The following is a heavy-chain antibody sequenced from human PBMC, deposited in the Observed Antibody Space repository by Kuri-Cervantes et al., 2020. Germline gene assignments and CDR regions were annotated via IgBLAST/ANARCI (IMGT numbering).Heavy chain of an antibody. CDR2: ISYNGSNK. D-gene: IGHD3-10*01. CDR1: GFTFSSYA. Sequence: GGSLRLSCAASGFTFSSYAMHWVRQAPGKGLEWVAVISYNGSNKYYADSVKGRFTISGDNSKNTLYLQMNSLRAEDTAVYYCARDARVRGVIITTSDYWGQGTLVTVSS. V-gene: IGHV3-30-3*01. CDR3: ARDARVRGVIITTSDY. J-gene: IGHJ4*02.